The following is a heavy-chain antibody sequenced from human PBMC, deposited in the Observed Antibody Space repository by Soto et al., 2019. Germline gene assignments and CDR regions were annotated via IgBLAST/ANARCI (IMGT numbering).Heavy chain of an antibody. V-gene: IGHV3-23*01. Sequence: PGGSLRLSCTASEFTFSNYAMSWVRQAPGKGLEWVSAISGGGSTTYYADSVKGRFTISRDNSKNTLYLQMVSLRAEDTAVYYCAKEIKLWTQRGQFDYWGQGTLVTVSS. D-gene: IGHD2-15*01. CDR2: ISGGGSTT. CDR1: EFTFSNYA. J-gene: IGHJ4*02. CDR3: AKEIKLWTQRGQFDY.